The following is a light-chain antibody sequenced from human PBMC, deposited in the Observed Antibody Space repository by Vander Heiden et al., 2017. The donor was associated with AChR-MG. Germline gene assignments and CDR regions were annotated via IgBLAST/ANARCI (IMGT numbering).Light chain of an antibody. Sequence: SYVLPQAPSLSVAPGQTAKITCEGTNIGRNSVHGYQQKPGQAPASVVYADIDRASGIPQRFSGSNSGNMETLTTSRVEAGEEADCYCQVWDRSSDHWVFGGGTKVTVL. CDR2: ADI. J-gene: IGLJ3*02. V-gene: IGLV3-21*02. CDR1: NIGRNS. CDR3: QVWDRSSDHWV.